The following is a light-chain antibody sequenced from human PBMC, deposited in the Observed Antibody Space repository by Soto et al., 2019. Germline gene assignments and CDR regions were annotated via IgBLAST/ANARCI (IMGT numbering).Light chain of an antibody. CDR1: SSDVWNNNL. CDR3: CSYADNYYV. V-gene: IGLV2-23*02. Sequence: SALTQPASVSGSPGQSITISCTGTSSDVWNNNLVSWYQHHPGKAPRLLIYEVIKRASGASNRFSGARSGNTASLTISGLQAEDEADYFCCSYADNYYVFGTGTKVTVL. CDR2: EVI. J-gene: IGLJ1*01.